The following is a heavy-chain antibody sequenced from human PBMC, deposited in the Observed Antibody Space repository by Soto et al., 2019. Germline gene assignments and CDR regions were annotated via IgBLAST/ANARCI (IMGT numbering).Heavy chain of an antibody. CDR1: GFTFSSYS. D-gene: IGHD2-21*02. CDR3: AKKYGDWGYFDS. CDR2: VGVDGRTK. Sequence: EGLLLESGGGLIQPGGSLRLSCAASGFTFSSYSMNWVRQAPGKGLEWVSVVGVDGRTKFYADSVMGRFTSYRDNSQNTLYLKMNSLRAEDTAVYYCAKKYGDWGYFDSWGQGALVTVSS. V-gene: IGHV3-23*01. J-gene: IGHJ4*02.